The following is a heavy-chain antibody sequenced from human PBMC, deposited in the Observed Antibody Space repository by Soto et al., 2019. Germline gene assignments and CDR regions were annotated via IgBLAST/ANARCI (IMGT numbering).Heavy chain of an antibody. CDR2: ISYDGSNK. Sequence: QVQLVESGGGVVQPGRSLRLSCAASGFTFSSYAMHWVRQAQCKGLEWVAVISYDGSNKYFADSVKGRFTISRDNSKNTLYLQMNSMRADDTAVYYCARDPGNYFAYWGQGTLVTVSS. CDR1: GFTFSSYA. V-gene: IGHV3-30-3*01. J-gene: IGHJ4*02. CDR3: ARDPGNYFAY.